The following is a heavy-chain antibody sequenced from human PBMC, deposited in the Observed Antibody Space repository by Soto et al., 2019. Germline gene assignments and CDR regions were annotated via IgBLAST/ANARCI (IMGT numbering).Heavy chain of an antibody. J-gene: IGHJ3*01. V-gene: IGHV4-59*07. D-gene: IGHD2-15*01. CDR3: ARQQYTVVTAFDV. CDR2: VSYSGKT. Sequence: QVQLQESGPGLVKTSDTLSLTCTVSGGSITPYYCSWFRQPPGEGLEWIGYVSYSGKTGYNPSLKSRVSMTIDTSKNEFSLKLTSLTAADAATYYCARQQYTVVTAFDVWGQGTTVAVSS. CDR1: GGSITPYY.